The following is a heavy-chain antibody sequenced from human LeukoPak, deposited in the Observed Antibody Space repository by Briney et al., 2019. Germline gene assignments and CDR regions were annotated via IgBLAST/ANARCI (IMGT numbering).Heavy chain of an antibody. Sequence: GSLRLSCAASGFSFSRYSMNWVRQAPGKGREWVSSISYSGTYIYYADSVKGRFTISRDNAKNSLYLQMNSLRAEDTAIYYCARVGYSSSCFDYWGQGTLVTVTS. D-gene: IGHD5-12*01. CDR2: ISYSGTYI. J-gene: IGHJ4*02. CDR1: GFSFSRYS. V-gene: IGHV3-21*06. CDR3: ARVGYSSSCFDY.